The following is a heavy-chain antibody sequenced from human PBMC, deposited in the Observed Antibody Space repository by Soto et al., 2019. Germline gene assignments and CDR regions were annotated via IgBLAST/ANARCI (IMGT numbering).Heavy chain of an antibody. D-gene: IGHD1-1*01. CDR1: GYTFTSYG. Sequence: ASVKVSCKASGYTFTSYGISWVRQAPGQGLERMGWISAYNGNTNYAQKLQGRVTMTTDTSTSTAYMELRSLRSDDTAVYYCARDPSTGTIRGGYYYYGMDVWGQGTTVTVSS. J-gene: IGHJ6*02. V-gene: IGHV1-18*01. CDR2: ISAYNGNT. CDR3: ARDPSTGTIRGGYYYYGMDV.